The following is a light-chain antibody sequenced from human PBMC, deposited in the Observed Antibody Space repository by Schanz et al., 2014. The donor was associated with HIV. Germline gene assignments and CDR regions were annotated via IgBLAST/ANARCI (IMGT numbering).Light chain of an antibody. CDR3: SSYTSSSTPVV. J-gene: IGLJ2*01. Sequence: QSALTQSASVSGSPGQSITISCTGTISDVGSYNLVSWYQQHPGKAPKLIIYEGSKRPLGVSNRFSGSKSGNTASLTISGLQAEDEADYYCSSYTSSSTPVVFGGGTKLTVL. V-gene: IGLV2-14*02. CDR2: EGS. CDR1: ISDVGSYNL.